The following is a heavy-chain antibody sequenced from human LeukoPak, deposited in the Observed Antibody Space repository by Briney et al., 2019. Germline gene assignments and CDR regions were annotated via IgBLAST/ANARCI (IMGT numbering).Heavy chain of an antibody. J-gene: IGHJ5*02. CDR3: ARLGATKRDLDP. CDR1: GGSISSYY. V-gene: IGHV4-59*01. Sequence: SETLSLTCTVSGGSISSYYWSWIRQPPGKGLEYIGSIYYTGSTYYNPSLKSRVTISVDTSKNQFSLMLNSVTAADTAVYYCARLGATKRDLDPWGQGTLVTVSS. D-gene: IGHD1-26*01. CDR2: IYYTGST.